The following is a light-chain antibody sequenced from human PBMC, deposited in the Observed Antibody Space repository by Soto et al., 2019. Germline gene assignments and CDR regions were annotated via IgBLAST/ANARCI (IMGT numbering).Light chain of an antibody. CDR1: TGAVTSGHY. Sequence: QAVVTQEPSLTVSPGGTVTLTCGSTTGAVTSGHYPYWFQQKPGQAPRTLIYDTTNRYSWTPARFSGSLLGGKAALTLSGAQPEDEAEYYCLVHYMGADAIFGGGTKVTVL. V-gene: IGLV7-46*01. CDR3: LVHYMGADAI. J-gene: IGLJ2*01. CDR2: DTT.